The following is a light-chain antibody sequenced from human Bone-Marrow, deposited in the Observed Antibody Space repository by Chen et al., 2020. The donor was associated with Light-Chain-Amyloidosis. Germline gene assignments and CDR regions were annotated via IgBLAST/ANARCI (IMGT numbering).Light chain of an antibody. CDR2: EDD. CDR3: QSYQGSSQGV. Sequence: NLMLIQPHSVSESPGKTVIISRTRSSGSIATNYVQWYQQRPGSSPATVINEDDQRPSGVPDRFSGSIDRSSNSASLTISGLKTEDEADYYCQSYQGSSQGVFGGGTKLTVL. CDR1: SGSIATNY. J-gene: IGLJ3*02. V-gene: IGLV6-57*01.